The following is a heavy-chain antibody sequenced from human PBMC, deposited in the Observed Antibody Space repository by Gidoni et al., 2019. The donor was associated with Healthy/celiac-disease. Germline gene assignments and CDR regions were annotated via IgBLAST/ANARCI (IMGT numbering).Heavy chain of an antibody. V-gene: IGHV3-30-3*01. CDR2: ISYDGSKK. CDR1: GFPFSSYA. CDR3: ARGQNIVVVTAIHDY. D-gene: IGHD2-21*02. J-gene: IGHJ4*02. Sequence: QVQLVESGGGVVHPGRSLRLSCAASGFPFSSYAMHWVRQAPGKGLEWVAVISYDGSKKYYADSVKGRFTISRDNSKNTLYLQMNSLRAEDTAVYYCARGQNIVVVTAIHDYWGQGTLVTVSS.